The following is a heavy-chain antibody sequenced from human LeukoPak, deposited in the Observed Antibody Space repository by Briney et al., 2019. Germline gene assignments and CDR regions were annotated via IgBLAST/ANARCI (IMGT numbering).Heavy chain of an antibody. CDR3: AHSGSSSRLYSY. D-gene: IGHD3-16*01. Sequence: ASGPTLLNPTQALTLTFTFCGFSRGTNGVAVGWIRQPPGKAPEWRTLIYWDDDKDYSPSLKSRLTITKDTSKNQVVLTITNVYPVDTATYYCAHSGSSSRLYSYWGQGTLVTVSS. V-gene: IGHV2-5*02. CDR2: IYWDDDK. CDR1: GFSRGTNGVA. J-gene: IGHJ4*02.